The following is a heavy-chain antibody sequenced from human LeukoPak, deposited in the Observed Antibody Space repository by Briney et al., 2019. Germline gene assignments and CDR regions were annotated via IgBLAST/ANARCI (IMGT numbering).Heavy chain of an antibody. CDR2: ISYDGSNK. V-gene: IGHV3-30*03. D-gene: IGHD3-22*01. Sequence: PGGSQRLSCAASGFTFSNYGMHWVRQAPGKGLEWVAVISYDGSNKYYADSVKGRFTISRDNSKNTLYLQMNSLRAEDTAVYYCATASGITMIAIPFDYWGQGTLVTVSS. CDR1: GFTFSNYG. J-gene: IGHJ4*02. CDR3: ATASGITMIAIPFDY.